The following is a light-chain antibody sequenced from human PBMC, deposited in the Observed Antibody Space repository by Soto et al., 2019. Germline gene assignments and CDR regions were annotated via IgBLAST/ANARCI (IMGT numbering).Light chain of an antibody. Sequence: EIVMTQSPATLSVSPGEGATLSCRASQRIDTSLAWYQQRPGQAPRLLLYNAATRATGIPARFSGRGFGTEFTLTISSLQSEDFALYYCQQYYKWPPFTFGPGTKVDI. CDR2: NAA. J-gene: IGKJ3*01. V-gene: IGKV3-15*01. CDR1: QRIDTS. CDR3: QQYYKWPPFT.